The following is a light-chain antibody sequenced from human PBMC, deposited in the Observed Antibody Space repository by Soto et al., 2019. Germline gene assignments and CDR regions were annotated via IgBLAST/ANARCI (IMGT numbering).Light chain of an antibody. V-gene: IGLV2-11*01. J-gene: IGLJ1*01. CDR2: YVN. Sequence: QSALTQPRSVSGSPGQSVTISCTGTSNDVGDYDYVSWYQQYPGKAPKLIIYYVNKRPSGVPDRFSGSKSGNTASLTISALQAEDEADYYCCSYAGGYTFVFGTGTKLTVL. CDR1: SNDVGDYDY. CDR3: CSYAGGYTFV.